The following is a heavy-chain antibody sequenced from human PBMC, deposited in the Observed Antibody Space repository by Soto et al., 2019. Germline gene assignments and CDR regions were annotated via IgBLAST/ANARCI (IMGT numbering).Heavy chain of an antibody. CDR3: AKPSSYYDYIWGSHRSPSDY. D-gene: IGHD3-16*02. V-gene: IGHV3-30*18. J-gene: IGHJ4*02. Sequence: GGALRLPCAASGFTFSSYGMPWGRPAPGKGVGWVAVISYDGSNKYYADSVKGRFTISRDNSKNTLFLQMNSLGAEDTAVYYCAKPSSYYDYIWGSHRSPSDYWGQGTLVTVSS. CDR2: ISYDGSNK. CDR1: GFTFSSYG.